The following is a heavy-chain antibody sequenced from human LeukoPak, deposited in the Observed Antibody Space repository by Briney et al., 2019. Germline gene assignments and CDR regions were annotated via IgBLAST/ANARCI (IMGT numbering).Heavy chain of an antibody. CDR3: ARGRSSSSSPLYPFDS. CDR2: ISSSSVNI. CDR1: GFTFSTYT. Sequence: PGGSLRLSCAASGFTFSTYTMDWVRQAPGKGLEWVSSISSSSVNIYYAYSVKGRFTISRDNTKNLLYLQMNSLRVDYTAVYYGARGRSSSSSPLYPFDSGGQGALVTVSS. D-gene: IGHD6-6*01. V-gene: IGHV3-21*01. J-gene: IGHJ4*02.